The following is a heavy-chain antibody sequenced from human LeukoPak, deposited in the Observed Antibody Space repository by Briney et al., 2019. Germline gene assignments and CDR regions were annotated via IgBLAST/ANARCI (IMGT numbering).Heavy chain of an antibody. CDR3: ARHEQAAVYDAFDI. J-gene: IGHJ3*02. CDR2: IYYSGST. CDR1: GGSISSYY. V-gene: IGHV4-59*01. D-gene: IGHD6-13*01. Sequence: ASETLSLTCTVSGGSISSYYWSWIRQPPGKGLEWIGYIYYSGSTNYNPSLKSRVTISVDTSKNQSSLKLSSVTAADTAVYYCARHEQAAVYDAFDIWGQGTMVTVSS.